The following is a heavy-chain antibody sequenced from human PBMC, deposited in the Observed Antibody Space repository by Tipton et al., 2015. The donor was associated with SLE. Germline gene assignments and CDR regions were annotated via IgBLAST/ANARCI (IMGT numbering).Heavy chain of an antibody. CDR2: IYTSGST. J-gene: IGHJ6*03. V-gene: IGHV4-61*02. CDR3: AREGAAAYYYMDV. Sequence: TLSLTCTVSGGSISSSSYYWSWIRQPAGKGLEWIGLIYTSGSTNYSPSLKSRVTISVDTSKNQFSLKLSSVTAADTAVYYCAREGAAAYYYMDVWGKGTTVTVSS. D-gene: IGHD3-16*01. CDR1: GGSISSSSYY.